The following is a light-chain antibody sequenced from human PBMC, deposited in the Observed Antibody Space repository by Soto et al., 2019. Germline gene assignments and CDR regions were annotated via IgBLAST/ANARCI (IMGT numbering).Light chain of an antibody. CDR1: QSISSY. V-gene: IGKV1-39*01. Sequence: DIQMTQSPSSLSASVGDRVTITCRASQSISSYLNWYQQKPGKAPKLLIYAASSLQSGVPSRFSGSGSGTDFTLTISSLQPEDFATYYCQHSYSTSRTFGQGTKVDIK. CDR2: AAS. CDR3: QHSYSTSRT. J-gene: IGKJ1*01.